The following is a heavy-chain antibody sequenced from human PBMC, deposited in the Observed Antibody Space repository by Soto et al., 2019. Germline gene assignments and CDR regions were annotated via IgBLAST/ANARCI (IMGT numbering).Heavy chain of an antibody. CDR2: IFSSGST. Sequence: SETLSLTCAVYGGSFSGYYWSWVRQPAGKGLEWIGRIFSSGSTSFNPSLESRVAMSVDTSKNHFSLNLSSVTAADMAVYYCAREGSYSAYNFAHGIQLWSFDFWGQGALVTVSS. CDR1: GGSFSGYY. V-gene: IGHV4-4*07. D-gene: IGHD5-12*01. J-gene: IGHJ4*02. CDR3: AREGSYSAYNFAHGIQLWSFDF.